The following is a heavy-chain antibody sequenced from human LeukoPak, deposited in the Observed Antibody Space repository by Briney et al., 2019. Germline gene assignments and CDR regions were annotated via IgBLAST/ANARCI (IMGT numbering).Heavy chain of an antibody. CDR1: GDSSSRGYF. CDR3: ARAAGTVTTSFDY. CDR2: LFHGGGT. V-gene: IGHV4-38-2*01. D-gene: IGHD4-17*01. Sequence: PSETLSLTCAVSGDSSSRGYFWGWIRQPPGEGLEWVGSLFHGGGTYYNPSLKSRVTISAETSSNQFSLNLSSVTAADTAIYYCARAAGTVTTSFDYWGQGTLVTVSS. J-gene: IGHJ4*02.